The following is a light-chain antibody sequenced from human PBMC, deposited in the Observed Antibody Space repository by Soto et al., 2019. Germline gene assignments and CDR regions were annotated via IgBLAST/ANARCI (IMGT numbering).Light chain of an antibody. CDR1: SSDVGSYNL. Sequence: QSVLTQPAAVSGSPGQSITISCTGTSSDVGSYNLVSWYQQHPGKAPKLMNYEDNKRPSGASNRFSVSKSGYTASLTISGLQAEDEADYYRCSYARPSTYVFGSGIKVTVL. J-gene: IGLJ1*01. CDR2: EDN. CDR3: CSYARPSTYV. V-gene: IGLV2-23*01.